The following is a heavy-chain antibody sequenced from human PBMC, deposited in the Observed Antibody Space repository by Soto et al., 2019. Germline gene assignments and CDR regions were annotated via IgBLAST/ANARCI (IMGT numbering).Heavy chain of an antibody. Sequence: DVQLVETGGGLIQPGGSLSLSCAATGFIVSASYMSWVRQAPGKGLEWVSVIYSDGRTYYADSVKGRFTISRDNSKNTLYLQMNSLSAEDTAVYYCARFSGWYGQCYFDCWGQGTLVTVSS. CDR1: GFIVSASY. CDR3: ARFSGWYGQCYFDC. CDR2: IYSDGRT. V-gene: IGHV3-53*02. J-gene: IGHJ4*02. D-gene: IGHD6-13*01.